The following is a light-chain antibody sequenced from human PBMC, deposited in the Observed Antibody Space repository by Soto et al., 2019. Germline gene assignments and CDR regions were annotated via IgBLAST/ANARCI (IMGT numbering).Light chain of an antibody. CDR3: SSYTSTNTYV. J-gene: IGLJ1*01. V-gene: IGLV2-14*01. Sequence: QSALTQPASVSGSPGQSITISCTGTSSDVGGYKYVTWYQQNPGKAPKVLIYEVSNRFSGVSNRFSGSKSDNTASLTISGLQAEDEADYFCSSYTSTNTYVFGSGTKLTVL. CDR2: EVS. CDR1: SSDVGGYKY.